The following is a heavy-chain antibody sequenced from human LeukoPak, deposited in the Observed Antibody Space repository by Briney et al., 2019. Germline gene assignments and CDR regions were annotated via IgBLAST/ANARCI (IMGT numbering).Heavy chain of an antibody. D-gene: IGHD1-26*01. J-gene: IGHJ5*02. Sequence: SETLSLTCAVYGGSFSGYYWSWIRQPPGKGLEWIGEINHSGSTNYNPSLKSRVTISVDTSKNQFSLKLSSATAADTAVYYCARGRRSGTYYGDKKYCFDPWGQGTLVTVSS. CDR3: ARGRRSGTYYGDKKYCFDP. V-gene: IGHV4-34*01. CDR1: GGSFSGYY. CDR2: INHSGST.